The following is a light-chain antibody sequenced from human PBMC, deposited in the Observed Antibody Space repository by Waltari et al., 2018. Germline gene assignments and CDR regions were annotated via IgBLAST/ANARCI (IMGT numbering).Light chain of an antibody. CDR3: QHYLRLPVT. CDR1: QSVSRA. J-gene: IGKJ1*01. Sequence: SCRASQSVSRALTGYQQKPGQAPRLLIYGASTRAPGIPDRFSGSGSGTDFSLTISRLEPDDFAVYYCQHYLRLPVTFGQGTTVEV. CDR2: GAS. V-gene: IGKV3-20*01.